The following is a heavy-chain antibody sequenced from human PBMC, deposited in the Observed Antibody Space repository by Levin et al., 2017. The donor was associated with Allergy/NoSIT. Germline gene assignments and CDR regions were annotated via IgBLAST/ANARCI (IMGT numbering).Heavy chain of an antibody. CDR3: AKMEQQLVQGTFEH. Sequence: ETLSLTCAASGFTSGYFAMSWVRQSPSKGLQWVSSIEGSGGGTYYADSVRGRFTISRDESTDTIYLQMNNLRADDTALYYCAKMEQQLVQGTFEHWGQGTLVTVSS. D-gene: IGHD6-13*01. J-gene: IGHJ1*01. CDR1: GFTSGYFA. V-gene: IGHV3-23*01. CDR2: IEGSGGGT.